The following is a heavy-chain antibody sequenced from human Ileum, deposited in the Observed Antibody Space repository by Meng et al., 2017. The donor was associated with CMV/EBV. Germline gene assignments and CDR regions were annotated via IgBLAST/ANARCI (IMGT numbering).Heavy chain of an antibody. Sequence: GESLKISCAASGFTFSSYSVNWVRQAPGKGLEWVSSISSSSSYIYYADSVKGRFTISRDNAKNSLYLQMNSLRAEDTAVYYCARVFRGYCSCTSCSHFDYWGQGALVTVSS. CDR1: GFTFSSYS. J-gene: IGHJ4*02. V-gene: IGHV3-21*01. CDR3: ARVFRGYCSCTSCSHFDY. CDR2: ISSSSSYI. D-gene: IGHD2-2*01.